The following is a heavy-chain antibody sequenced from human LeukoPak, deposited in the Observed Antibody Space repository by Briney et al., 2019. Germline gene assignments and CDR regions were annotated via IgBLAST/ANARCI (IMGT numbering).Heavy chain of an antibody. J-gene: IGHJ6*02. D-gene: IGHD4-4*01. CDR3: ARHGCLEGSDYSNYCSGSGEVVRDYYYYGMDV. Sequence: SETLSLTCTVSGGSIGIYYWSWIRQPPGKGLEWIGYIYYSGSTNYNPSLKSRVTISVDTSKNQFSLKLSSVTAADTAVYYCARHGCLEGSDYSNYCSGSGEVVRDYYYYGMDVWGQGTTVTVSS. V-gene: IGHV4-59*08. CDR1: GGSIGIYY. CDR2: IYYSGST.